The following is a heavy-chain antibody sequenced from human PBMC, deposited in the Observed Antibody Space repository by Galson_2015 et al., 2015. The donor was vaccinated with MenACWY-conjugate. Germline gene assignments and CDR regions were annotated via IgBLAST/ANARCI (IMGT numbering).Heavy chain of an antibody. V-gene: IGHV3-23*01. CDR1: GILVSTYA. CDR2: ISTTGGTT. CDR3: AQGAGSRWFDP. J-gene: IGHJ5*02. D-gene: IGHD3-10*01. Sequence: SLRLSCVASGILVSTYAMSWVRQAPAEGLEWVSSISTTGGTTYYADSVKGRFTISSDNSKTTLYLQMNSLRAGDTAVYYCAQGAGSRWFDPWGQGTLVIVSS.